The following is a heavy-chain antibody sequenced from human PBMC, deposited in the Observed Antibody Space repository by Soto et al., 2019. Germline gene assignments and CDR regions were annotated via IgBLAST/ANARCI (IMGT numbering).Heavy chain of an antibody. CDR2: IDPSDSYT. CDR3: ARRLAAAGNHYGMDV. J-gene: IGHJ6*02. CDR1: GYSFTSYW. Sequence: GASLKISCTGSGYSFTSYWISWVRQMPGKGLEWMGRIDPSDSYTNYSPSFHGHVTISADKSISTAYLQWSSLKASDTAMYYCARRLAAAGNHYGMDVWGQGTTVTVSS. D-gene: IGHD6-13*01. V-gene: IGHV5-10-1*01.